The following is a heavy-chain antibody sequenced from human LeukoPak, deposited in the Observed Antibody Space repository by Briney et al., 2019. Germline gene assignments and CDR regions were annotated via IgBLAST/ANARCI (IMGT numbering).Heavy chain of an antibody. J-gene: IGHJ4*02. V-gene: IGHV4-39*01. CDR2: ISYSGST. CDR3: ARPGGCGSTSCFSHFDS. D-gene: IGHD2-2*01. Sequence: PSETLSLTCTVSGXSISRNYYYWGWIRQPPGKGPEWIGTISYSGSTDYNTSLKSRVTISVDTSKNQFSLRLSSTTAADTAVYYCARPGGCGSTSCFSHFDSWGQGTLVTVSS. CDR1: GXSISRNYYY.